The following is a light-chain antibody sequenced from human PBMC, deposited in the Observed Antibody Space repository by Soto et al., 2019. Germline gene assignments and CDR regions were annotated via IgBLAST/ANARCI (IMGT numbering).Light chain of an antibody. CDR1: QTVDTY. CDR2: DTS. J-gene: IGKJ3*01. Sequence: LTQSPGILSLSLGEKATLSCTASQTVDTYMAWYQQRPGQPPRLLIHDTSHRASGVPARFRGSGSGTDFTLTITSLEPEDFAVYFCQQRRNWVSFGPGTRV. CDR3: QQRRNWVS. V-gene: IGKV3-11*01.